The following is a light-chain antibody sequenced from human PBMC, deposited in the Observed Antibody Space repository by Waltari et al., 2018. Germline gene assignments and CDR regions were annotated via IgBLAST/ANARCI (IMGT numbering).Light chain of an antibody. CDR1: QRINSY. V-gene: IGKV1-39*01. CDR2: GAS. J-gene: IGKJ2*01. Sequence: DIQMTQSPSSLSASVGDRVTITCRASQRINSYLNWYQRKPGKAPKLLIYGASSLKSGVPSGISGSGSGTEFTLTISSLQPEDSATYYCQQSYSSPYTFGQGTKLEIK. CDR3: QQSYSSPYT.